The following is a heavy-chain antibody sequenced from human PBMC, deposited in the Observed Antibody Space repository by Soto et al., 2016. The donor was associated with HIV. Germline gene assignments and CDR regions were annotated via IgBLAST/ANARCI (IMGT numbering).Heavy chain of an antibody. CDR3: VRGTRRFDP. CDR1: GFIFSNYA. Sequence: EVQVLESGGGLVQPGGSLRLSCAASGFIFSNYAMTWVRQAPGKGLEWVSAIGGSSGSTFYADSVKGRFTISRDDSKNTLYLELKSLRVDDTAIYYCVRGTRRFDPWGQGTLVTVSS. V-gene: IGHV3-23*01. J-gene: IGHJ5*02. D-gene: IGHD4-17*01. CDR2: IGGSSGST.